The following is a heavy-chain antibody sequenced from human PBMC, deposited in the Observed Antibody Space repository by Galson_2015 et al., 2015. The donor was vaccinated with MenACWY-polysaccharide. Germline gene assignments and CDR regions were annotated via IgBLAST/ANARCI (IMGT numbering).Heavy chain of an antibody. CDR1: GDSVSSNSAA. D-gene: IGHD6-19*01. CDR2: TYYRSRWYN. CDR3: TRSNHISGWGGDFES. V-gene: IGHV6-1*01. Sequence: CAISGDSVSSNSAAWNWIRQSPSRGLEWLGRTYYRSRWYNDYATSVKGRISIKADTPKNQFSLQLNSVTPEDTALYYCTRSNHISGWGGDFESWGQGTLVTVSS. J-gene: IGHJ4*02.